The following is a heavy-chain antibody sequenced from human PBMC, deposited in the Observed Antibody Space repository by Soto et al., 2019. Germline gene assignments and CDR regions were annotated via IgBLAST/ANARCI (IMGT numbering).Heavy chain of an antibody. CDR3: ARTSALPLGYPHGMDV. Sequence: PGGSLRLSCAASGFTFSTYGMHWVRQAPGKGLEWVAVIWYDGTNKYYSTSLKTRLTISRDTSKNQVVLTMTNMDPVDTATYYCARTSALPLGYPHGMDVWGQGTTVTVSS. J-gene: IGHJ6*02. D-gene: IGHD7-27*01. CDR2: IWYDGTNK. V-gene: IGHV3-33*03. CDR1: GFTFSTYG.